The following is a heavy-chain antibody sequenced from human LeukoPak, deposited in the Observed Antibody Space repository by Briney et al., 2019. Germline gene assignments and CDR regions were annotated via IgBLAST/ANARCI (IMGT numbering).Heavy chain of an antibody. CDR1: GVSISYYY. Sequence: PSETLSLTCTVSGVSISYYYWSLIRQPPGKGLEWIGYIYYSGSTNYNPSLKSRVTISVDTSKNQFSLKLSSVTAADTAVYYCASSGPRGWFDPWGQGTLVTVSS. V-gene: IGHV4-59*08. CDR2: IYYSGST. D-gene: IGHD1-14*01. CDR3: ASSGPRGWFDP. J-gene: IGHJ5*02.